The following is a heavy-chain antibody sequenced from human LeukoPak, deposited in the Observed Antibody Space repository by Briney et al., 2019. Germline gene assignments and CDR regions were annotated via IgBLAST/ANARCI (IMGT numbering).Heavy chain of an antibody. D-gene: IGHD2-15*01. CDR3: TGEKAGTIVDY. J-gene: IGHJ4*02. V-gene: IGHV4-38-2*02. CDR2: IHHSGST. Sequence: PSETLSLTCAVSGYSISSGYYWGWIRQPPGKGLEWIGSIHHSGSTYYNPPLKSRVTISVAMSNSQFSLKLSSVTAADTAVYFCTGEKAGTIVDYWGQGTLVTVSS. CDR1: GYSISSGYY.